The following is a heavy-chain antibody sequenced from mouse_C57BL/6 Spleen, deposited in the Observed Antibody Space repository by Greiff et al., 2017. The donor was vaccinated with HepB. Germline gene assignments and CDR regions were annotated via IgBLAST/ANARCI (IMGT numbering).Heavy chain of an antibody. CDR3: ARSGRPDAMDY. CDR2: IYPGSGNT. Sequence: QVQLQQSGAELVRPGASVKLSCKASGYTFTDYYINWVKQRPGQGLEWIARIYPGSGNTYYNEKFKGKATLTAEKSSSTAYMQLSSLTSEDSAVYFCARSGRPDAMDYWGQGTSVTVSS. V-gene: IGHV1-76*01. D-gene: IGHD3-1*01. CDR1: GYTFTDYY. J-gene: IGHJ4*01.